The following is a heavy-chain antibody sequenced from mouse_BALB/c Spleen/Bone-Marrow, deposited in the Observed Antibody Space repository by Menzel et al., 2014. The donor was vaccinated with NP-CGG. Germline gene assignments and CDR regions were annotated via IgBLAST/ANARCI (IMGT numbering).Heavy chain of an antibody. CDR2: IRSKSNNYAT. CDR1: GFTFNTYA. Sequence: EVKLQESGGGLVQPKGSLKLSCAASGFTFNTYAMNWVRQAPGKGLEWVARIRSKSNNYATYYADSVKDRFTFSRDDSQSMLYLQMNNLKTEDTAMYYCVRSYYYGSRGFAYWGQGTLVTVSA. V-gene: IGHV10-1*02. D-gene: IGHD1-1*01. CDR3: VRSYYYGSRGFAY. J-gene: IGHJ3*01.